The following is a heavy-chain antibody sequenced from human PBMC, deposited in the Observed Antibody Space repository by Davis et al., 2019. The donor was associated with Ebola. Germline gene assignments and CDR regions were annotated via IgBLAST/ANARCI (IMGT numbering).Heavy chain of an antibody. CDR2: ISGSGGST. J-gene: IGHJ6*02. V-gene: IGHV3-23*01. CDR1: GFTFSSYA. CDR3: ARDSGYSSSRYTLYYYYGMDV. Sequence: GGSLRLSCAASGFTFSSYAMSWVRQAPGKGLEWVSAISGSGGSTYYADSVKGRFTISRDNSTNTLYLQMNSLRAEDTAVYYCARDSGYSSSRYTLYYYYGMDVWGQGTTVTVSS. D-gene: IGHD6-13*01.